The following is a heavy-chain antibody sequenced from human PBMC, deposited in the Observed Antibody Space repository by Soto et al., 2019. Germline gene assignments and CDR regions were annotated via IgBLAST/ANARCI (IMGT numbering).Heavy chain of an antibody. V-gene: IGHV3-23*01. CDR1: GFTFSSYA. CDR3: AKGRSLGYCSGGSCYQPDY. D-gene: IGHD2-15*01. CDR2: ISGSGGST. Sequence: HPGGSLRLSCAASGFTFSSYAMSWVRQAPGKGLEWVSAISGSGGSTYYADSVKGRFTISRDNSKNTLYLQMNSLRAEDTAVYYCAKGRSLGYCSGGSCYQPDYWGQGTLVTVSS. J-gene: IGHJ4*02.